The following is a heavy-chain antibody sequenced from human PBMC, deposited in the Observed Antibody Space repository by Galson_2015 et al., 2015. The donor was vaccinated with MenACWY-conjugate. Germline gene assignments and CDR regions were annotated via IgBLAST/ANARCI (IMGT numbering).Heavy chain of an antibody. CDR2: ISTGSTYI. J-gene: IGHJ6*02. V-gene: IGHV3-11*03. CDR3: ARKEGRGTGVFHGMDV. D-gene: IGHD3-10*01. CDR1: GFTFSDYY. Sequence: SLRLSCAASGFTFSDYYMSWIRQAPGKGLEWVSYISTGSTYISYADSAKGRFTISRDNAESSLYLPMHSLRADDTAVYYCARKEGRGTGVFHGMDVWGQGTTVTVSS.